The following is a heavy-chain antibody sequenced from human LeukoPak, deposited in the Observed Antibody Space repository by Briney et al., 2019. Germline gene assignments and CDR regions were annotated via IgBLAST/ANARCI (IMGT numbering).Heavy chain of an antibody. Sequence: WETLSLTCTVSGVSISSSYSYWGWIRQPPGMGLEWIGSIYHSGSTYYNPSLKSRVSMSVDTSKNQFSLNLSSVTATDTALYYCARAVGPDRPFDYWGQGTLVTVSS. V-gene: IGHV4-39*07. CDR1: GVSISSSYSY. CDR3: ARAVGPDRPFDY. J-gene: IGHJ4*02. CDR2: IYHSGST. D-gene: IGHD1-14*01.